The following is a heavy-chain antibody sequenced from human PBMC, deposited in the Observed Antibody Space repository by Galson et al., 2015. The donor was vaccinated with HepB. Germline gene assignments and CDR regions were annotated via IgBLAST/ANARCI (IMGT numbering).Heavy chain of an antibody. V-gene: IGHV3-9*01. CDR3: AKDLGQWELRLGSGYGMDV. Sequence: SLRLSCAASGFTFDDYAMHWVRQAPGKGLEWVSGISWNSGSIGYADSVKGRFTISRDNAKNSLYLQMNSLRAEDTALYYCAKDLGQWELRLGSGYGMDVWGQGTTVTVSS. D-gene: IGHD1-26*01. CDR2: ISWNSGSI. J-gene: IGHJ6*02. CDR1: GFTFDDYA.